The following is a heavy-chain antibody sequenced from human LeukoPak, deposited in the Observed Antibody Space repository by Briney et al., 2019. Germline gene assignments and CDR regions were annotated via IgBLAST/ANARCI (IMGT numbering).Heavy chain of an antibody. Sequence: SETLSLTCTVSRGSISNSGYYWGWIRQPPGKGLEWIGSISNSGSAYYSPSLKSRVAISVDTSNNQFSLKLRSVTAADTAVHYCARSLSPLGDAFDIWGQGTMVTVSS. CDR3: ARSLSPLGDAFDI. V-gene: IGHV4-39*01. D-gene: IGHD7-27*01. CDR1: RGSISNSGYY. J-gene: IGHJ3*02. CDR2: ISNSGSA.